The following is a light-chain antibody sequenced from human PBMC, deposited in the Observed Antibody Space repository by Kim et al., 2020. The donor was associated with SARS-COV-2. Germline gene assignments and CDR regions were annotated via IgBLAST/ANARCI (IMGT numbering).Light chain of an antibody. Sequence: QSVLTQPPSASGTPGQRVTISCSGSSSNIGTNYVYWYQQLPGTAPKLLIYRNNQRPSGVPDRFSGSKSDTSASLAISGLRSEDEADNFCAAWDDSLSGWVFGGGTKVTVL. J-gene: IGLJ3*02. CDR2: RNN. CDR1: SSNIGTNY. V-gene: IGLV1-47*01. CDR3: AAWDDSLSGWV.